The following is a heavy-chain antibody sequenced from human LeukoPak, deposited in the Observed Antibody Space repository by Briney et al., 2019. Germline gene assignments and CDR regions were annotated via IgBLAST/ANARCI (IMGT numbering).Heavy chain of an antibody. CDR1: GYTFTNHG. J-gene: IGHJ4*02. CDR2: ISGYNGNT. D-gene: IGHD4-17*01. CDR3: ARDLSLGRHDDGEPFDS. V-gene: IGHV1-18*01. Sequence: ASVKVSCKSSGYTFTNHGISWVRQAPGQGLEWMGWISGYNGNTNYLQKFRGRITMTIDTSTSTAYLQLRSLSSDDTALYYCARDLSLGRHDDGEPFDSWGQGTLVTVSS.